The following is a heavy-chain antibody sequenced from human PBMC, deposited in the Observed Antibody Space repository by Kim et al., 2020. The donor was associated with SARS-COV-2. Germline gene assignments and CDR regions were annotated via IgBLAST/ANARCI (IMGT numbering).Heavy chain of an antibody. D-gene: IGHD6-25*01. CDR2: IYHTGTT. J-gene: IGHJ5*02. Sequence: SETLSLTCTVSGVSITQNCWSWVRQPPGKGLEWIGDIYHTGTTNYNPSLNGRVTMSVDTSKYQFSLKLISMTLTDTAVYYCARRGCSGFTAVDWFDPWG. CDR3: ARRGCSGFTAVDWFDP. CDR1: GVSITQNC. V-gene: IGHV4-4*02.